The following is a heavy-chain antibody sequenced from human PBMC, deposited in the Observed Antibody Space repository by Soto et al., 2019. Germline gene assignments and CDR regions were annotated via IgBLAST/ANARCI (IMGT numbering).Heavy chain of an antibody. D-gene: IGHD2-21*01. V-gene: IGHV4-4*02. CDR1: GGSXSSSNW. CDR3: ARLGAYYQSLDP. CDR2: IYHSGST. J-gene: IGHJ5*01. Sequence: SETLSLTCAVSGGSXSSSNWWSWVRQPPGKGLEWIGEIYHSGSTNYNPSLKSRVTISVDKSKNQFSLKLSSVTAADTAVYYCARLGAYYQSLDPWGQGTLVTVSS.